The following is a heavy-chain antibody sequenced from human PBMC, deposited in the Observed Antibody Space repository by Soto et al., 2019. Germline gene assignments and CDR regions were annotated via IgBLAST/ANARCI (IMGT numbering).Heavy chain of an antibody. CDR3: ARVRQLVGYFYYYMDV. V-gene: IGHV4-59*12. CDR2: IDYSGST. CDR1: GVALRSYF. D-gene: IGHD6-6*01. Sequence: SETLSLTCSVSGVALRSYFWTWIRQTPGKGLEWIGYIDYSGSTTYSPSLKSRASLSVDTSKNQFSLTLRSVTAADTAVYYCARVRQLVGYFYYYMDVWGKGTTVTVSS. J-gene: IGHJ6*03.